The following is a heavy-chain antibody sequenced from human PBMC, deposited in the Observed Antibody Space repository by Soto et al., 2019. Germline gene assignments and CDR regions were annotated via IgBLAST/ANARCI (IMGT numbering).Heavy chain of an antibody. V-gene: IGHV1-18*01. D-gene: IGHD2-8*01. CDR3: AKNGQPPYYYYGLDV. Sequence: QGHLVQSGAEVKKPGASVKVSCKASGYTFTRYGISWVRQAPGQGLEWMVWISGYNGDTNYAQNLQGRVTMTIDTSTTTAYMELRSLTYDDTAVYYCAKNGQPPYYYYGLDVWGQGTTVTVSS. CDR2: ISGYNGDT. J-gene: IGHJ6*02. CDR1: GYTFTRYG.